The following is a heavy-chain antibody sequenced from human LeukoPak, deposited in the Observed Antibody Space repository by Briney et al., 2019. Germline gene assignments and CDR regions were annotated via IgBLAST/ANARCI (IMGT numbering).Heavy chain of an antibody. CDR2: INTNTGNP. CDR3: ARGQHQYYYDSSGYSPFDY. CDR1: GYTFTSYA. D-gene: IGHD3-22*01. V-gene: IGHV7-4-1*02. Sequence: ASVKVSCKASGYTFTSYAMNWVRQAPGQGLEWMGWINTNTGNPTYAQSFTGRFVFSLDTSVSTAYLQISSLKAEDTAVYYCARGQHQYYYDSSGYSPFDYWGQGTLVTVSS. J-gene: IGHJ4*02.